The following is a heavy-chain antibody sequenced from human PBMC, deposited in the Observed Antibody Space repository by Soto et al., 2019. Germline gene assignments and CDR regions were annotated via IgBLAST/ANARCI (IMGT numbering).Heavy chain of an antibody. CDR1: GYTFTSYA. V-gene: IGHV1-3*01. Sequence: QVQLVQSGAEAKKPGASVKVSCKASGYTFTSYAMHWVRQAPGQRLEWMGWINAGNGNTKYSQKFQGRVTITRDTSGSTAYMGLSSLRSEDTAVYYCARGPGGPAGPGDYWGQGTLVPSPQ. D-gene: IGHD2-15*01. CDR3: ARGPGGPAGPGDY. J-gene: IGHJ4*02. CDR2: INAGNGNT.